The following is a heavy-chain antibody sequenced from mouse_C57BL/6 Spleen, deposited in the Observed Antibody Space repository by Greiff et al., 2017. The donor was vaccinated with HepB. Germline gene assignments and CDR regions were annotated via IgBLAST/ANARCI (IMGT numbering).Heavy chain of an antibody. J-gene: IGHJ4*01. Sequence: EVQVVESGGGLVKPGGSLKLSCAASGFTFSDYGMHWVRQAPEKGLEWVAYISSGSSTIYYADTVKGRFTISRDNAKNTLFLQMTSLRSEDTAMYYCATYYGSSTYYYAMDYWGQGTSVTVAS. D-gene: IGHD1-1*01. CDR1: GFTFSDYG. CDR3: ATYYGSSTYYYAMDY. V-gene: IGHV5-17*01. CDR2: ISSGSSTI.